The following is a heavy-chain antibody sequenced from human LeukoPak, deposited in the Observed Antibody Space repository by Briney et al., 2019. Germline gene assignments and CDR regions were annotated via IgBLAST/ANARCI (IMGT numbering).Heavy chain of an antibody. Sequence: ASVKVSCKASGYTFTGYYMHWVRQAPGQGLEWMGWINPNSGGTNYAQKFQGRVTMTRDTSISTAYMELSRLRSDDTAVYYCARRATRRSALAFDIWGQGTMVTVSS. D-gene: IGHD5-12*01. CDR2: INPNSGGT. CDR1: GYTFTGYY. J-gene: IGHJ3*02. V-gene: IGHV1-2*02. CDR3: ARRATRRSALAFDI.